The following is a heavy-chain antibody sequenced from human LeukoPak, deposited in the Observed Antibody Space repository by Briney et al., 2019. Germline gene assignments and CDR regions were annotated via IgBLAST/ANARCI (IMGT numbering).Heavy chain of an antibody. V-gene: IGHV4-39*07. CDR2: IYYSGST. CDR3: ARVTGYMIEDYFDY. J-gene: IGHJ4*02. D-gene: IGHD3-22*01. Sequence: SETLSLTCTVSGDSISSYYWGWIRQPPGKGLEWIGSIYYSGSTYYNPSLKSRVTISVDTSKNQFSLKLSSVTAADTAVYYCARVTGYMIEDYFDYWGQGTLVTVSS. CDR1: GDSISSYY.